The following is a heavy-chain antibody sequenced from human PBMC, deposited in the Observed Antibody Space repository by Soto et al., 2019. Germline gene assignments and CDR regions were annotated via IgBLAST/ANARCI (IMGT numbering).Heavy chain of an antibody. V-gene: IGHV1-24*01. CDR2: FDPEDGET. CDR3: ATARREVVNAILVY. J-gene: IGHJ4*02. CDR1: GYTLTELS. D-gene: IGHD2-21*01. Sequence: ASAKISCKVSGYTLTELSMHWVREAPGKGLEWMGGFDPEDGETIYAQKFQGRVTMTEDTSTDTAYMELSSLRSEDTAVYYCATARREVVNAILVYWGQGTLVTVSS.